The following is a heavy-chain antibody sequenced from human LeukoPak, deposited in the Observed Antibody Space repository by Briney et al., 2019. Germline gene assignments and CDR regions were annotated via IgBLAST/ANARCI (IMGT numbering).Heavy chain of an antibody. J-gene: IGHJ4*02. CDR3: ARSADFWSGYSFDY. V-gene: IGHV4-34*01. CDR2: INHSGST. CDR1: GGSFSGYY. D-gene: IGHD3-3*01. Sequence: SETLSLTCAVYGGSFSGYYWSWIRQPPGKGLEWIGEINHSGSTNYNPSLESRVTISVDTSKNQFSLKLSSVTAADTAVYYCARSADFWSGYSFDYWGQGTLVTVSS.